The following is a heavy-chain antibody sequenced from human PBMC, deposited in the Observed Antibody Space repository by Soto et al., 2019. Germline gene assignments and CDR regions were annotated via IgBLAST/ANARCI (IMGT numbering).Heavy chain of an antibody. J-gene: IGHJ4*02. Sequence: ASVKVSCKASGYTFTSYDINWVRQATGQGLEWMGWISAYNGNTNYAQKFQDRVTMTTDTSTSTAYMELRSLRSDDTAVYYCARAAYEILTGYYRRWGQGTLVTVSS. D-gene: IGHD3-9*01. V-gene: IGHV1-18*01. CDR1: GYTFTSYD. CDR3: ARAAYEILTGYYRR. CDR2: ISAYNGNT.